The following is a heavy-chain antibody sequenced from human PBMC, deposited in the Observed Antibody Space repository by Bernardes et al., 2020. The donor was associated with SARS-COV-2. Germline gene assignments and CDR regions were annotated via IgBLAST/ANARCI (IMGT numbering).Heavy chain of an antibody. J-gene: IGHJ6*03. D-gene: IGHD4-17*01. V-gene: IGHV4-59*08. CDR1: GGSISSYY. Sequence: SEPLSLTCTVSGGSISSYYWSWIRQPPGKGLEWIGYIYYSGSTNYNPSLKSRVTISVDTSNNQFSLKLSSVTAADTAVYYCARSYGDNYYYYYMDVWGKGTTVTVSS. CDR3: ARSYGDNYYYYYMDV. CDR2: IYYSGST.